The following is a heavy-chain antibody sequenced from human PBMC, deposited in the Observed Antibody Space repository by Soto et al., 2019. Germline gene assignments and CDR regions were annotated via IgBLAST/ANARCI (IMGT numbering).Heavy chain of an antibody. D-gene: IGHD5-18*01. V-gene: IGHV3-23*01. Sequence: VGSLRLSCAASGFTFSSYAMSWVRQAPGKGLEWVSAISGSGGSTYYADSVKGRFTISRDNSKNTLYLQMNSLRAEDTAVYYCAKVDVDTAMAAHFDYWGQGTLVTVSS. CDR2: ISGSGGST. J-gene: IGHJ4*02. CDR1: GFTFSSYA. CDR3: AKVDVDTAMAAHFDY.